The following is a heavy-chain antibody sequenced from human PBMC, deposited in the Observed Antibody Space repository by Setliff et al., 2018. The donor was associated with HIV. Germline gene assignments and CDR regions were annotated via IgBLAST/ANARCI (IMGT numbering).Heavy chain of an antibody. CDR3: ARRYCSSTSCYYYYYYMDV. Sequence: KASETLSLTCAVSGGSISSSNWWSWVRQPPGKGLEWIGEIYHSGSTNYNPSLKSRVTISVDKAKNQFSLKLSSVTAADTAVYYCARRYCSSTSCYYYYYYMDVWGKGTTVTVSS. J-gene: IGHJ6*03. CDR2: IYHSGST. CDR1: GGSISSSNW. V-gene: IGHV4-4*02. D-gene: IGHD2-2*01.